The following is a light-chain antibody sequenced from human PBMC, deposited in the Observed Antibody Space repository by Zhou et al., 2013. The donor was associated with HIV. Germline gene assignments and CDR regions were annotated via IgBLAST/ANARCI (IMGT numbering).Light chain of an antibody. CDR1: QTINNW. CDR3: QQHVNLIT. CDR2: KAS. V-gene: IGKV1-5*03. J-gene: IGKJ5*01. Sequence: DIQLTQSPSTLSASVGDRVTITCRASQTINNWLAWYQQKPGKAPELLIYKASSLNSGVPSRFSGSGSGTDFTLTISSLEPEDFAVYYCQQHVNLITFGQGTRLELK.